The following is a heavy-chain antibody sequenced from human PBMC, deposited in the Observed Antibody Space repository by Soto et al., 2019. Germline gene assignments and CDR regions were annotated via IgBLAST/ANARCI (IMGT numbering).Heavy chain of an antibody. J-gene: IGHJ4*02. CDR1: GFTFDDYT. V-gene: IGHV3-43*01. Sequence: GGSLRLSCAASGFTFDDYTMHWVRQAPGKGLEWVSLISWDGGSTYYADSVKGRFTISRDNSKNSLYLQMNSLRTEDTALYYCAKDATTVTTPDYFDYWGQGTLVTVSS. CDR2: ISWDGGST. CDR3: AKDATTVTTPDYFDY. D-gene: IGHD4-17*01.